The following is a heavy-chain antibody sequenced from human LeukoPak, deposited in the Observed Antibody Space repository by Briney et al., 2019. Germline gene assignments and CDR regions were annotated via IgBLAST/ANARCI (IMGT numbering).Heavy chain of an antibody. CDR2: ISPDSGVT. Sequence: ASVKVSCKASGYTFTDYYMHWVRQAPGQGLEWMGWISPDSGVTNYAQKFPGRVTMTRETSISTAYMELSRLRSDDTAVYYCARDYVGDNWFDPWGQGTLVT. CDR3: ARDYVGDNWFDP. CDR1: GYTFTDYY. J-gene: IGHJ5*02. D-gene: IGHD3-16*01. V-gene: IGHV1-2*02.